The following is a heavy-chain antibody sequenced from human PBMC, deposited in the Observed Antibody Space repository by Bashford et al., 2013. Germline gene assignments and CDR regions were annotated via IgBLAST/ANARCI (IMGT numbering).Heavy chain of an antibody. J-gene: IGHJ4*02. Sequence: VRQAPGKGLEWVSTISATDGDTYYADSVKGRFTISRDSSMITLSLQMNSLRADDTAVYYCAKSRWDTSGWYLDYWGQGTLVTVSS. D-gene: IGHD6-19*01. CDR3: AKSRWDTSGWYLDY. CDR2: ISATDGDT. V-gene: IGHV3-23*01.